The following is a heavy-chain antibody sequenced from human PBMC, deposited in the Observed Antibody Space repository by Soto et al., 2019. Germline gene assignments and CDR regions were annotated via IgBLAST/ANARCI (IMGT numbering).Heavy chain of an antibody. D-gene: IGHD3-3*01. Sequence: QVQLQESGPGLVKPSGTLSLTCAVSGGSISSSNWWSWVRQPPGKGLEWIGEIYHSGSTNYNPSLKSRVTISVDKSKNQFSLKLSSVTAADTAVYYCARVVGYDFWSGYYYIVSYFDYWGQGTLVTVSS. V-gene: IGHV4-4*02. CDR1: GGSISSSNW. J-gene: IGHJ4*02. CDR3: ARVVGYDFWSGYYYIVSYFDY. CDR2: IYHSGST.